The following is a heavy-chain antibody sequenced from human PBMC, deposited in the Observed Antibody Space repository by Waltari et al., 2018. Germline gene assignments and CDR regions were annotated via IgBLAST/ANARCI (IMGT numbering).Heavy chain of an antibody. CDR1: GYSFTSYW. J-gene: IGHJ4*02. D-gene: IGHD1-26*01. Sequence: EVQLVQSGAEVKKPGESLKISCKGSGYSFTSYWIAWVRQMPGKGLEWMGIIYPGASDTRYNPSFQGQVTISADKSIRTAYLQWFSLRASDTAIYYCARQVGGSNFVDYWGQGTLVTVSS. V-gene: IGHV5-51*01. CDR2: IYPGASDT. CDR3: ARQVGGSNFVDY.